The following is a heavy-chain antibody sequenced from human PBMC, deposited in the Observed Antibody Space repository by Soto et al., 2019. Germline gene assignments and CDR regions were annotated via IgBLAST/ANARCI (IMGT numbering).Heavy chain of an antibody. Sequence: SQTLSLTCAISGDSISSNSAAWNWIRQSPSRGFEWLGRTYYRSRWYHDYAVSVKSRIIINPDTSRNQVSLQLNSVTPDDTAVYYCASYRYDYWGQGTVVTVSS. D-gene: IGHD4-4*01. V-gene: IGHV6-1*01. CDR2: TYYRSRWYH. J-gene: IGHJ4*02. CDR3: ASYRYDY. CDR1: GDSISSNSAA.